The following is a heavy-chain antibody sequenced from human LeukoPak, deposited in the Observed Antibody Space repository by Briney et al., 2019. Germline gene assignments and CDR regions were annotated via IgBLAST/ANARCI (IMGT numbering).Heavy chain of an antibody. J-gene: IGHJ4*02. CDR1: GGTFSFYA. V-gene: IGHV1-69*13. CDR3: ARGHSGMTVMVNLDY. Sequence: SVRVSCRASGGTFSFYAISWVRQARGQGLEWMGGIIYIFNITNYAQKFLRRVTLTPDDSTITASIELSILRSEDTAVYYCARGHSGMTVMVNLDYWGQGTLVTVSS. D-gene: IGHD5-18*01. CDR2: IIYIFNIT.